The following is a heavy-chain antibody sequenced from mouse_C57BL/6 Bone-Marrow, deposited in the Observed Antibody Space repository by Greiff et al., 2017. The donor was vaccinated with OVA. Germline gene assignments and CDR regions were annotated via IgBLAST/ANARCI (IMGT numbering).Heavy chain of an antibody. J-gene: IGHJ4*01. D-gene: IGHD1-1*01. CDR3: ARGGYGSSPYYAMDY. CDR2: IYPSDSET. CDR1: GYTFTSYW. Sequence: QVHVKQPGAELVRPGSSVKLSCKASGYTFTSYWMDWVKQRPGQGLEWIGNIYPSDSETHYNQKFKDKATLTVDKSSSTAYMQLSSLTSEDSAVYYCARGGYGSSPYYAMDYWGQGTSVTVSS. V-gene: IGHV1-61*01.